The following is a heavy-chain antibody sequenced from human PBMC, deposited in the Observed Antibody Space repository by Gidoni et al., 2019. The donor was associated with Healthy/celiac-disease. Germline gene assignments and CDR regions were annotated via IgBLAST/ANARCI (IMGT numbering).Heavy chain of an antibody. CDR3: AKDYGYSSGWYWDY. V-gene: IGHV3-9*01. CDR2: ISWNSGSI. D-gene: IGHD6-19*01. J-gene: IGHJ4*02. Sequence: EVQLVESGGGLVQPGWSLSLSCAASGFTFDDYAMHWVRQAPGKGLEWVSGISWNSGSIGYADSVKGRFTISRDNAKNSLYLQMNSLRAEDTALYYCAKDYGYSSGWYWDYWGQGTLVTVSS. CDR1: GFTFDDYA.